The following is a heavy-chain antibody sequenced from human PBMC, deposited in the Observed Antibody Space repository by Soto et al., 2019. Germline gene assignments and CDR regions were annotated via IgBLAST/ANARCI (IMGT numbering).Heavy chain of an antibody. J-gene: IGHJ4*01. V-gene: IGHV4-59*01. Sequence: SETLPLTCTVSGGSISSNYWTWIRQPPGKGMEWIGYVYNSGSTNYHPSLKSRVTISEDTYKSQFSLKVNSMTAADTAVYYGARYRSEAVVGYTLDNWGHGILVTVSS. CDR2: VYNSGST. D-gene: IGHD1-1*01. CDR1: GGSISSNY. CDR3: ARYRSEAVVGYTLDN.